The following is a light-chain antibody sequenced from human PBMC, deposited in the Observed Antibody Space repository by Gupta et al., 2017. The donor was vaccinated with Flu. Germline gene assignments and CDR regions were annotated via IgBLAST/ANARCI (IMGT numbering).Light chain of an antibody. J-gene: IGKJ3*01. CDR2: DAS. CDR3: LQRASWPRFT. V-gene: IGKV3-11*01. CDR1: QNVAES. Sequence: TQSPATLSLSPRHTATLSCRTSQNVAESLAWYQQKGGQAPRILIYDASQRATGIPDRFSGSGSGTDFTLTISSLEPADFAVYYCLQRASWPRFTFGPGT.